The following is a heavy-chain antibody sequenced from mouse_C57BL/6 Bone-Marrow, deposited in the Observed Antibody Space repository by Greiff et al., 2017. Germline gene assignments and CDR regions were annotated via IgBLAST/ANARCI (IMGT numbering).Heavy chain of an antibody. J-gene: IGHJ4*01. CDR2: IGPGRGST. Sequence: VQLQQSGAELVKPGASVKISCKASGYTFTDYYINWVKQRPGQGLEWIGKIGPGRGSTKYNEQFKGKATFTADTSSNTAYMHLSSLTTEDSAIYYCAYYAMDYWGQGTSVTVSS. CDR3: AYYAMDY. CDR1: GYTFTDYY. V-gene: IGHV1-77*01.